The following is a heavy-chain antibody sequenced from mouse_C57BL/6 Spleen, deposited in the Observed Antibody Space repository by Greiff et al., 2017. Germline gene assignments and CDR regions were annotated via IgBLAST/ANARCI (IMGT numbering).Heavy chain of an antibody. J-gene: IGHJ2*01. Sequence: QVQLQQPGAELVKPGASVKLSCKASGYTFTSYWMHWVKQRPGQGLEWIGMIPPNSGSTNYNEKFKSKATLTVDKSSSTAYMQLSSLTSEDSAVYYCARANYYGSSYYFDYWGQGTTLTVSS. CDR1: GYTFTSYW. D-gene: IGHD1-1*01. V-gene: IGHV1-64*01. CDR2: IPPNSGST. CDR3: ARANYYGSSYYFDY.